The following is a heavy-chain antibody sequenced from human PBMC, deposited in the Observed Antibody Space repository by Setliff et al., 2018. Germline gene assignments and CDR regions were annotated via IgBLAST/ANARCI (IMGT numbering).Heavy chain of an antibody. Sequence: GGSLRLSCAASGFTFSSYSMNWVRQAPGKGLEWVSYISSSSSTIYYADSVKGRFTISRDNAKSSLYLQMNSLRAEDTAVYYCARTWFGELSRYFFDYWGQGTLVTVSS. J-gene: IGHJ4*02. V-gene: IGHV3-48*01. CDR2: ISSSSSTI. CDR1: GFTFSSYS. CDR3: ARTWFGELSRYFFDY. D-gene: IGHD3-10*01.